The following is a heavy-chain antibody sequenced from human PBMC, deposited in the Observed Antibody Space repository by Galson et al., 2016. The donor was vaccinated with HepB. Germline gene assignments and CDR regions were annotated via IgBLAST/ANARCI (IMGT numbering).Heavy chain of an antibody. J-gene: IGHJ5*02. CDR3: AKDSKPSNSGWTPSVDL. CDR1: GFTFSTFT. Sequence: SLRLSCAASGFTFSTFTIHWVRQAPGKGLEGVGVIWSDGSKRFYADSVKGRFTISRDNSKNTLYLQMNSLRAEDTAVYYCAKDSKPSNSGWTPSVDLWGQGTLVTVSS. D-gene: IGHD6-19*01. V-gene: IGHV3-33*06. CDR2: IWSDGSKR.